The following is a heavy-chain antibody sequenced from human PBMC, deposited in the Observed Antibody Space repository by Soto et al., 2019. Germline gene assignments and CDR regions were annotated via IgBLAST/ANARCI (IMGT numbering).Heavy chain of an antibody. V-gene: IGHV4-39*01. CDR1: GDSISNRRYY. Sequence: SETLSLTCTVSGDSISNRRYYWGWIRQPPGKGLEWMGSIHYSGSTYDNPSLKSRVIISVDTSKNQLSLKLKSVTAADTAMYYCARHVSLGYCTATSGDLLSWLDAWGQGTLVTVS. CDR2: IHYSGST. D-gene: IGHD2-8*02. J-gene: IGHJ5*02. CDR3: ARHVSLGYCTATSGDLLSWLDA.